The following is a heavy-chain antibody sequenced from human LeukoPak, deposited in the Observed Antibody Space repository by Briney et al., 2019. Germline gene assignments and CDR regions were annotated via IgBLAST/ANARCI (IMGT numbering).Heavy chain of an antibody. D-gene: IGHD1-7*01. CDR2: IYYSGST. Sequence: SPSETLSPTRTVSGGSISSSSYYWGWIRQPPGKGLEWIGSIYYSGSTYYNPSLKSRVTISVDTSKNQFSLKLSSVTAADTAVYYCARYGITGTTWGQGTLVTVSS. J-gene: IGHJ4*02. CDR1: GGSISSSSYY. CDR3: ARYGITGTT. V-gene: IGHV4-39*01.